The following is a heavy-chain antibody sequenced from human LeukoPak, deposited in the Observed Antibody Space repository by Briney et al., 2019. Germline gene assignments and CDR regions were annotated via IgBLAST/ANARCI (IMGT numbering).Heavy chain of an antibody. D-gene: IGHD3-10*01. CDR2: INVSGGST. CDR1: GYTFSSFY. Sequence: ASVKVSCKASGYTFSSFYVNGVRQAPGQGLEWMGIINVSGGSTSYAQKFQGRVTMTRDTSTSTVYMELSSLRSEDTAVYYCARGVYGAGSFYCFDHWGQGTLVTVSS. V-gene: IGHV1-46*01. CDR3: ARGVYGAGSFYCFDH. J-gene: IGHJ4*02.